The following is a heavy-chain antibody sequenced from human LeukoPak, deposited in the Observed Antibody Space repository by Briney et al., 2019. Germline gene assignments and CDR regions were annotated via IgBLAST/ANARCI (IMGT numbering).Heavy chain of an antibody. Sequence: GRSLRLSCTASGFTFGGYAMSRVRQAPGKGLEWVGFIRSKAYGGTTEYAASVKGRFTISRDDSKSIAYLQMNSLKTEDTAVYYCTRVVLLWRRGYFDCWGQGTLVTVSS. CDR3: TRVVLLWRRGYFDC. D-gene: IGHD2-2*01. CDR1: GFTFGGYA. V-gene: IGHV3-49*04. CDR2: IRSKAYGGTT. J-gene: IGHJ4*02.